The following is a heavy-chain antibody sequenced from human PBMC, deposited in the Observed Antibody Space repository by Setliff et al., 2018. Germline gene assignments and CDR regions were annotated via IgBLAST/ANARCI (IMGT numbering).Heavy chain of an antibody. CDR1: GFTFTSYT. CDR2: ISNSGVGT. CDR3: ASALATPYGGFQRALDY. Sequence: GGSLRLSCVASGFTFTSYTMSWVRQAPGKGLQRVSHISNSGVGTHYADSVKGRFTISRDNSKNTLYLQMNSLTAEDTAIYYCASALATPYGGFQRALDYWGRGTLVTVS. J-gene: IGHJ4*02. D-gene: IGHD2-8*01. V-gene: IGHV3-23*01.